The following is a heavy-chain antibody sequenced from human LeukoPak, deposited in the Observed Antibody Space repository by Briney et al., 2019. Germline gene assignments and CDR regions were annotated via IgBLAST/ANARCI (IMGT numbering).Heavy chain of an antibody. CDR1: GFTVSSNY. D-gene: IGHD3-22*01. Sequence: GGSLRLSCAASGFTVSSNYMSWVRQAPGKWLEWVSVIYSGGSTYYADSVKGRFTISRDNSKNTLYLQMNSLRAEDTAVYYCARAIYYYDSSGYYSYYYYYYMDVWGKGTTVTISS. CDR3: ARAIYYYDSSGYYSYYYYYYMDV. J-gene: IGHJ6*03. CDR2: IYSGGST. V-gene: IGHV3-53*01.